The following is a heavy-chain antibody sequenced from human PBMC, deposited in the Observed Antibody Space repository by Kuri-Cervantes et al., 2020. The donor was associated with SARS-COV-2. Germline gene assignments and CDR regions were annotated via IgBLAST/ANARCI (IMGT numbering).Heavy chain of an antibody. CDR3: ARPGGFLDV. CDR2: INHSGST. D-gene: IGHD4-23*01. J-gene: IGHJ6*04. CDR1: GGSFSGYY. Sequence: SETLSLTCAVYGGSFSGYYWSWIRQPPGKGLEWIGEINHSGSTNYNPSLKRRVTISVDTSKNQFSLKLSSVTAADTAVYYCARPGGFLDVWGKGTTVTVSS. V-gene: IGHV4-34*01.